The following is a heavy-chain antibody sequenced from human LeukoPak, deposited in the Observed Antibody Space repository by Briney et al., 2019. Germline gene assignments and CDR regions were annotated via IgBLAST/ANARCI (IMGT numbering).Heavy chain of an antibody. J-gene: IGHJ4*02. D-gene: IGHD2-2*01. CDR3: AREDIVVVPAGIDY. Sequence: GGSLRLSCAASGFTVSNNYMSWVRQAPGKGLEWVANIKQDGSEKYYVDSVKGRFTISRDNAKNSLYLQMNSLRAEDTAVYYCAREDIVVVPAGIDYWGQGTLVTVSS. CDR1: GFTVSNNY. V-gene: IGHV3-7*01. CDR2: IKQDGSEK.